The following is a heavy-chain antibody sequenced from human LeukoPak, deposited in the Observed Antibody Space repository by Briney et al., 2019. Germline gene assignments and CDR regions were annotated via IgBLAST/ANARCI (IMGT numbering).Heavy chain of an antibody. V-gene: IGHV4-34*01. CDR1: GGSFSGYY. J-gene: IGHJ5*02. D-gene: IGHD6-13*01. Sequence: SETLSLTCAVYGGSFSGYYWSWIRQPPGKGLEWIGEINHSGSTNYNPSLKSRVTISVDTSKNQFSLKLSSVTAADTAVYYCAVSSSWGPSSWFDPWGQGTLVTVSS. CDR3: AVSSSWGPSSWFDP. CDR2: INHSGST.